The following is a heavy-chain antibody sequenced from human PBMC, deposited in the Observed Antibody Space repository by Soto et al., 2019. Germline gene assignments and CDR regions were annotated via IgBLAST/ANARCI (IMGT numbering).Heavy chain of an antibody. D-gene: IGHD1-1*01. CDR2: IIPIFGTA. J-gene: IGHJ4*02. V-gene: IGHV1-69*01. CDR1: VGTFSSYA. Sequence: QVHLVQSGAEVKKPGSSVKVSCKASVGTFSSYAISWVRQAPGHGLEWMGGIIPIFGTANYAQKFQGRVTITADESTSTAYMELSSLRSEDTAVYYCARDSRRGWNARFDYWGQGTLVTVSS. CDR3: ARDSRRGWNARFDY.